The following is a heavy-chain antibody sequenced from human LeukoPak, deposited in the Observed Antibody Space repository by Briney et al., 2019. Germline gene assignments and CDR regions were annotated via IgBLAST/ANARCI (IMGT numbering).Heavy chain of an antibody. CDR2: ISAYNGNT. J-gene: IGHJ4*02. Sequence: ASVKVSCKASGYTFTSYGISWVRQAPGQGLEWMGWISAYNGNTNYAQKLQGRDTMTTDTSTSTAYMELRSLRSDDTAVYYCARDHLSRVAAAGVPSDWGQGTLVTVSS. D-gene: IGHD6-13*01. CDR3: ARDHLSRVAAAGVPSD. CDR1: GYTFTSYG. V-gene: IGHV1-18*01.